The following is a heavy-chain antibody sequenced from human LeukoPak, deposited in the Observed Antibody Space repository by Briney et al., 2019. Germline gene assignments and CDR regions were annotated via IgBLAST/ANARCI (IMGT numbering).Heavy chain of an antibody. D-gene: IGHD4-17*01. V-gene: IGHV4-4*07. Sequence: SETLSLTCTVSGGSISSYYWSWIRQPAGKGLEWIGRIYTSGSTNYNPSLKSRVTMSVDTSKNQFSLKLSSVTAADTAVYYCARVSRATGLRQLIDPWGQGTLVTVSS. CDR3: ARVSRATGLRQLIDP. J-gene: IGHJ5*02. CDR1: GGSISSYY. CDR2: IYTSGST.